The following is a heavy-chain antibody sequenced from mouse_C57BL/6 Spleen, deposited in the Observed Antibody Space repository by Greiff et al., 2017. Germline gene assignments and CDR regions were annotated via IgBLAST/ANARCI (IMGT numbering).Heavy chain of an antibody. D-gene: IGHD1-1*01. J-gene: IGHJ4*01. Sequence: EVQLQQSGAELVRPGASVKLSCTASGFNIKDDYMHWVKQRPEQGLEWIGWIDPENGDTESASKFPGKATITADTSTNTAYLQLSSLTSEDTAVYYCTSITTVVVDYAMDDWGQGTSVTVSS. CDR2: IDPENGDT. CDR3: TSITTVVVDYAMDD. V-gene: IGHV14-4*01. CDR1: GFNIKDDY.